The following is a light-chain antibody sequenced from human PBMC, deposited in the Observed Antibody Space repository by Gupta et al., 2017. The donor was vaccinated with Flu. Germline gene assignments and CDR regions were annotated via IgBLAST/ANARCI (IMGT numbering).Light chain of an antibody. V-gene: IGLV3-1*01. CDR1: KLGNNF. Sequence: CSGDKLGNNFVSWFQQRPGRSPVLVIYQDSKRPLGISERFSGSNSGDTATLTISGTLPMDEADFYCQTWDSNSGVFGGGTKLTVL. CDR2: QDS. CDR3: QTWDSNSGV. J-gene: IGLJ2*01.